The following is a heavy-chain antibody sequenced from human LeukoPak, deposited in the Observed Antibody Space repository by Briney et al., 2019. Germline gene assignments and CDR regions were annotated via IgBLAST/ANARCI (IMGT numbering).Heavy chain of an antibody. D-gene: IGHD3-3*01. V-gene: IGHV3-23*01. J-gene: IGHJ3*02. CDR3: ARASHITISLDAFDI. Sequence: PGGSLRLSCAASGFTFSNYAMSWVRQTPGKGLEWVSAISASSSTTYYADSVKGRFTISRDNSKNKLYLQMNSLRAEDTAVYYCARASHITISLDAFDIWGQGTMVTVSS. CDR2: ISASSSTT. CDR1: GFTFSNYA.